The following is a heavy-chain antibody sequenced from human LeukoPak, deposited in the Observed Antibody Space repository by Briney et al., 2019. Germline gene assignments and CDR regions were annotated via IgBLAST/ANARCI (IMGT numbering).Heavy chain of an antibody. CDR3: ARNVDYYYYMDV. Sequence: SVKVSCKASGGTFSSYTISWVRQAPGQGLEWMGRIIPILGIANYAQKFQGRVTITADKSTSTAYMELSSLRSEDTAVYYCARNVDYYYYMDVWGKGTTVTVSS. V-gene: IGHV1-69*02. CDR1: GGTFSSYT. J-gene: IGHJ6*03. CDR2: IIPILGIA.